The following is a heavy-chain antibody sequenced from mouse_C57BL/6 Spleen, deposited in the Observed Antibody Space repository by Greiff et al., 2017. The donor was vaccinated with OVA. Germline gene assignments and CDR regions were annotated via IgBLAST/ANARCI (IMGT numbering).Heavy chain of an antibody. J-gene: IGHJ2*01. CDR3: ARGLTPY. CDR2: IDPANGNT. V-gene: IGHV14-3*01. CDR1: GFTIKNTY. Sequence: VQLKESVAELVRPGASVKLSCTASGFTIKNTYMHWVKQRPEQGLEWIGRIDPANGNTKYAPKFQGKATITADTSSNTAYLQLSSLTSEDTAIYYCARGLTPYWGQGTTLTVSS.